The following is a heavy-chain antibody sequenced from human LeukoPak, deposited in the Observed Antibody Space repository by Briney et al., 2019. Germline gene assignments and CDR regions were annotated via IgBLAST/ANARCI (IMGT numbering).Heavy chain of an antibody. CDR2: IYPDDSET. V-gene: IGHV5-51*01. CDR1: GYSFTSYS. Sequence: GESLKISCKGSGYSFTSYSIGWVRQMPGKGLEWVGIIYPDDSETRYSPSFKDQVTISADKSISTAYLQWSSLKASDTAMYYCARHYPGGDYFIDYWGQGTLVTVSS. CDR3: ARHYPGGDYFIDY. D-gene: IGHD4-17*01. J-gene: IGHJ4*02.